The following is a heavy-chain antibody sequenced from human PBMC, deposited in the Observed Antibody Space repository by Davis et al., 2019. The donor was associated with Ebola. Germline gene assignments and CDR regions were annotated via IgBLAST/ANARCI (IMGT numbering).Heavy chain of an antibody. Sequence: GGSLRLSCAASGFTFSSYAMHWVRQAPGKGLEWVAVISYDGSNKYYADSVKGRFTISRDNSKNTLYLQMNSLRAEDTAVYYCARGLTTVTHSHFDYWGQGTLVTVSS. V-gene: IGHV3-30*04. J-gene: IGHJ4*02. CDR2: ISYDGSNK. CDR3: ARGLTTVTHSHFDY. D-gene: IGHD4-17*01. CDR1: GFTFSSYA.